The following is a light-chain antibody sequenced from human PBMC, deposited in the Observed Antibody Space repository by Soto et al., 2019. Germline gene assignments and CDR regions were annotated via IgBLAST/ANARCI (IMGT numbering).Light chain of an antibody. J-gene: IGKJ3*01. V-gene: IGKV3-20*01. CDR3: QQYGSWLFT. CDR2: GAS. CDR1: QSVSSSY. Sequence: EIVLTQSPATLSLSPGERATLSCRASQSVSSSYFAWYQQKPDQAPRLLIYGASSKATGIPDRFSGSGSGTDFTLTISSVQTEDFAVYYCQQYGSWLFTFGPGTKVDIK.